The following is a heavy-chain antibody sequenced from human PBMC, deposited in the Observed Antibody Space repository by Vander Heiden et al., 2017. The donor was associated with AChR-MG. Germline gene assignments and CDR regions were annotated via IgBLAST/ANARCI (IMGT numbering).Heavy chain of an antibody. Sequence: EVQLLESGGGLVQPGGSLRLSCDALGFTFSSNAMCWVRQSPGKGRGWVSVISGSGGSTYYADTVKGRFTISRDNSKNTLYLQMNSLRAEDTAVYYCAKGRDFWSGYGGYWGQGTLVTVSS. V-gene: IGHV3-23*01. J-gene: IGHJ4*02. CDR1: GFTFSSNA. CDR2: ISGSGGST. D-gene: IGHD3-3*01. CDR3: AKGRDFWSGYGGY.